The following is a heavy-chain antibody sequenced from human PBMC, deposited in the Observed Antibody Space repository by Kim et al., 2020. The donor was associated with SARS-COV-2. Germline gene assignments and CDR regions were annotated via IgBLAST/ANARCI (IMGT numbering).Heavy chain of an antibody. CDR3: AKDSSRMGLLWFGEAFDI. CDR2: ISGSGGST. CDR1: GFTFSSYA. D-gene: IGHD3-10*01. J-gene: IGHJ3*02. Sequence: GGSLRLSCAASGFTFSSYAMSWVRQAPGKGLEWVSAISGSGGSTYYADSVKGRFSISRDNSKNTLYLQMNSLRAEDTAVYYCAKDSSRMGLLWFGEAFDIWGQGTMVTVSS. V-gene: IGHV3-23*01.